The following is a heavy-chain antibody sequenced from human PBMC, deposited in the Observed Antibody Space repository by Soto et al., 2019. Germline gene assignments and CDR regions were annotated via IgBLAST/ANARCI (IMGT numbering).Heavy chain of an antibody. D-gene: IGHD6-13*01. CDR1: GGTFSSYA. CDR2: IIPIFGTA. V-gene: IGHV1-69*13. Sequence: RASVKVSCKASGGTFSSYAISWVRQAPGQGLEWMGGIIPIFGTANYAQKFQGRVTITADESTSTAYMKLSSLRSEDTAVYYCALRYSSSWGYYYYYGMDVWGQGTTVTVSS. CDR3: ALRYSSSWGYYYYYGMDV. J-gene: IGHJ6*02.